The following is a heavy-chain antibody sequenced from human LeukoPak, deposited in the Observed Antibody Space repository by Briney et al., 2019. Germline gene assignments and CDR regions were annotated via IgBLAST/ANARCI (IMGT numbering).Heavy chain of an antibody. CDR2: ISSSSSYI. CDR1: GFTFSSYS. D-gene: IGHD6-13*01. J-gene: IGHJ5*02. V-gene: IGHV3-21*01. CDR3: ARGPRGIAAAGTGFDP. Sequence: SGGSLRLSCAASGFTFSSYSMNWVRQAPGKGLEWVSSISSSSSYIYYADSVKGRFTISRDNAKNSLYLQMNSLRAEDTAVYYCARGPRGIAAAGTGFDPWGQGTLVTVSS.